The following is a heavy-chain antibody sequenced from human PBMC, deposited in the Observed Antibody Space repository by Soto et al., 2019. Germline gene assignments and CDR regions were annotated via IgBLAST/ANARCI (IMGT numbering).Heavy chain of an antibody. J-gene: IGHJ3*02. CDR1: GGSISSYY. CDR2: IYYSGST. CDR3: ARRYGSFFDI. V-gene: IGHV4-59*08. Sequence: QVQLQESGPGLVKPSETLSLTCTVSGGSISSYYWSWIRQPPGKGLEWIGYIYYSGSTNYNPSLKSRFPISVDTSKTQFSLKLSSVTAADTAVYYCARRYGSFFDIWGQGTMVTVSS. D-gene: IGHD3-10*01.